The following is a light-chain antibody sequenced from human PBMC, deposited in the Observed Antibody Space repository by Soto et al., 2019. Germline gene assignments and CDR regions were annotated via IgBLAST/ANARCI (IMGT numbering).Light chain of an antibody. CDR1: QSVSNNY. V-gene: IGKV3-20*01. Sequence: EIVLTQSPGTLSLSPGERATLYCRASQSVSNNYLAWYQQKPGQAPRLLIYGASSRATGIPDRFSGSGSATDFTLTISRLEPEDFAVYYCQQYHTSPLTFGGGTKVDIK. CDR2: GAS. CDR3: QQYHTSPLT. J-gene: IGKJ4*01.